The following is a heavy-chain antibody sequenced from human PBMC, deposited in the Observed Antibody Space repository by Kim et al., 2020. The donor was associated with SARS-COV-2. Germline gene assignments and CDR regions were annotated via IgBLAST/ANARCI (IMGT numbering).Heavy chain of an antibody. CDR3: ARRGAYCSSTSCYLGWFDP. J-gene: IGHJ5*02. CDR2: IYYSGST. Sequence: SETLSLTCTVSGGSISSYYWSWIRQPPGKGLEWIGYIYYSGSTNYNPSLKSRVTISVDTSKNQFSLKLSSVTAADTAVYYCARRGAYCSSTSCYLGWFDPWGQGTLVTVSS. V-gene: IGHV4-59*08. D-gene: IGHD2-2*01. CDR1: GGSISSYY.